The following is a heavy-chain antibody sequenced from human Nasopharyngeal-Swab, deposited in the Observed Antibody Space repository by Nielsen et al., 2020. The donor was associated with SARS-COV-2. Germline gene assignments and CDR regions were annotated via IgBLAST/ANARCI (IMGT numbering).Heavy chain of an antibody. V-gene: IGHV3-23*01. D-gene: IGHD6-19*01. J-gene: IGHJ6*02. CDR1: GFTFCSHA. CDR2: ISGSGGST. CDR3: AKGGSAEWLAFSYYGRDV. Sequence: GGSLRLSWAASGFTFCSHAMSWVRQAPGKGLEWVSAISGSGGSTYYADSVKGRFTISRDNSKNTLYLQMNSLRPEDTAVYYCAKGGSAEWLAFSYYGRDVWGQGTTVTVSS.